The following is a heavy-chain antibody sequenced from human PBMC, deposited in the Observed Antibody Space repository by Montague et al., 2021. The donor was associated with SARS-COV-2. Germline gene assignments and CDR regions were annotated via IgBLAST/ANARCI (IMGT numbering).Heavy chain of an antibody. CDR1: GFSFSGHW. J-gene: IGHJ4*02. CDR2: SSYDGTDR. V-gene: IGHV3-74*01. D-gene: IGHD1-1*01. Sequence: SLRLSCAASGFSFSGHWMHWVRQRPGKGLEWVSRSSYDGTDRSYADFVKGRFTISRDNAKNTLYLEVNSLGAEDAAVYHCARDARNWNRVDYWGQGTLVTVS. CDR3: ARDARNWNRVDY.